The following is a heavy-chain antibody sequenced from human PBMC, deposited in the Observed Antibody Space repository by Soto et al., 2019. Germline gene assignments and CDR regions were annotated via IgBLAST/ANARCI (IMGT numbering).Heavy chain of an antibody. CDR2: IYHSGST. J-gene: IGHJ5*02. V-gene: IGHV4-30-2*01. CDR3: ARSTSLARFNWFDP. D-gene: IGHD2-2*01. CDR1: GSSISSGGYS. Sequence: TLSRACALSGSSISSGGYSWSWIRQPPGKGLEWIGYIYHSGSTYYNPSLKSRVTISVDRSKNQFSLKLSSVTAADTAVYYCARSTSLARFNWFDPWGQGTQVTVSS.